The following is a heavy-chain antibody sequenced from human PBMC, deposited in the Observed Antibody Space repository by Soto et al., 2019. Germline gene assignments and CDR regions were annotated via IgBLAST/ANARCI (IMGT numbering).Heavy chain of an antibody. CDR2: LNPDNGKT. CDR1: GYSFTHYD. CDR3: ARGCLNPRDYYYYGMDV. V-gene: IGHV1-8*01. Sequence: QVQLMQSGAEVKKPGASVKVSCTASGYSFTHYDIYWVRQASGQGPEWMGWLNPDNGKTGYDEKFQGRVTMTRNPSRRTIYMEVSGLRSEDTAVYYCARGCLNPRDYYYYGMDVWGQGTTVTVSS. J-gene: IGHJ6*02.